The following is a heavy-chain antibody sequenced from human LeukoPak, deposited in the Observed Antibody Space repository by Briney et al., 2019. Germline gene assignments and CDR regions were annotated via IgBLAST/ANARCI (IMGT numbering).Heavy chain of an antibody. CDR3: ARSSRFDP. CDR1: GGSFSGYY. V-gene: IGHV4-34*01. D-gene: IGHD2-15*01. Sequence: PSETLSLTCAVYGGSFSGYYWSWIRQPPGKGLEWIGEINHSGSTNYNLSLKSRVTISVDTSKNQFSLKLSSVTAADTAVYYCARSSRFDPWGQGTLVTVSS. J-gene: IGHJ5*02. CDR2: INHSGST.